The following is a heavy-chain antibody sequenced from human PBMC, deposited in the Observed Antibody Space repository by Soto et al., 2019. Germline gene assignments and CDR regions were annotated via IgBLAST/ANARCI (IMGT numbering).Heavy chain of an antibody. CDR2: INPSGGST. V-gene: IGHV1-46*01. J-gene: IGHJ6*02. CDR3: ARDRDPPYYDFWSGYYEYYYGMDV. CDR1: GYTFTSYY. D-gene: IGHD3-3*01. Sequence: ASVKVSCKASGYTFTSYYMHWVRQAPGQGLEWMGIINPSGGSTSYAQKFQGRVTMTRDTSTSTVYMELSSLRSEDTAVYYCARDRDPPYYDFWSGYYEYYYGMDVWGQGTTVTVSS.